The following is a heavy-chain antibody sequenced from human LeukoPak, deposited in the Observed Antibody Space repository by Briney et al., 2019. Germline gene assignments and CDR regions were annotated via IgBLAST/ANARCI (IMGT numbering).Heavy chain of an antibody. CDR1: GFTFSSYD. V-gene: IGHV3-13*01. D-gene: IGHD6-19*01. CDR2: IGTAGDT. J-gene: IGHJ3*02. Sequence: GGSLRLSCAASGFTFSSYDMHWVRQATGKGLEWVSAIGTAGDTYYPGSVKGRFTISRENAKNSLYLQMNSLRAGDTAVYYCARGSGWYEAFDIWGQGTMVTVSS. CDR3: ARGSGWYEAFDI.